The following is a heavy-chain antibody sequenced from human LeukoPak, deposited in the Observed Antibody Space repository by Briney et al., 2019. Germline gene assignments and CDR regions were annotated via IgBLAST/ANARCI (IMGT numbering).Heavy chain of an antibody. Sequence: ASVKVSRKASGYTFTGYYMHWVRQAPGQGLEWMGRINPNSGGTNYEQKFQGRVTMTRDTSISTAYMELSRLRSDDTAVYYCARVYCSSTSCYFGAFDIWGQGTMVTVSS. CDR1: GYTFTGYY. J-gene: IGHJ3*02. D-gene: IGHD2-2*01. V-gene: IGHV1-2*06. CDR2: INPNSGGT. CDR3: ARVYCSSTSCYFGAFDI.